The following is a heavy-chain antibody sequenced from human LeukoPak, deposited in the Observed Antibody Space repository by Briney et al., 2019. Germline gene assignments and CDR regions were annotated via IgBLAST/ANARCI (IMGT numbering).Heavy chain of an antibody. D-gene: IGHD2-2*01. CDR2: IYSGGST. Sequence: PGGSLRLSCAASGFTVSSNYMSWFRQAPGKGLEWVSVIYSGGSTYYADSVKGRFTISRDNSKNTLYLQMNSLRAEDTAVYYCARWASSPGDYYMDVWGKGTTVTVSS. V-gene: IGHV3-53*01. CDR3: ARWASSPGDYYMDV. CDR1: GFTVSSNY. J-gene: IGHJ6*03.